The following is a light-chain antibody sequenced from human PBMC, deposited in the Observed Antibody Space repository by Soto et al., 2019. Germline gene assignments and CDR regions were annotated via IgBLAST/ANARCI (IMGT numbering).Light chain of an antibody. CDR3: SSYTSSSTGV. CDR2: DVS. CDR1: SSDVGGYNY. J-gene: IGLJ1*01. Sequence: QSVLTQPASVPGSPGQSITISCPGTSSDVGGYNYVSWYQQHPGKAPKLMIYDVSNRPSGVSNRFSGSKSGNTASLTISGLQAEDEADYYCSSYTSSSTGVFGTGTRVTV. V-gene: IGLV2-14*01.